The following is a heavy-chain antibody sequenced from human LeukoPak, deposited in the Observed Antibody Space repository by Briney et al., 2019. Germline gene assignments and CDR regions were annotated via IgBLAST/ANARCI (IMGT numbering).Heavy chain of an antibody. V-gene: IGHV3-23*01. CDR3: VKSTRVTTAYYYYGMDV. CDR1: GFTFSSYA. D-gene: IGHD4-17*01. J-gene: IGHJ6*02. CDR2: ISGSGGST. Sequence: PGGSLRLSCAASGFTFSSYAMSWVHQAPGKGLEWVSAISGSGGSTFYADSVKGRFTISRDNSENTLYFQMNSLRAEDTAVYYCVKSTRVTTAYYYYGMDVWGQGTTVTVSS.